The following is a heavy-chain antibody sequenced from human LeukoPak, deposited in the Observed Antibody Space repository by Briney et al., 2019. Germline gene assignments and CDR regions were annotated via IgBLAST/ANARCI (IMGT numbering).Heavy chain of an antibody. Sequence: PSETLSLTCTVSGGSISSGDYYWSWIRQPPGKGLEWIGYIYYSGSTNYNPSLKSRVTISVDTSKNQFSLKLSSVTAADTAVYYCAREDGYSYGYENAFDIWGQGTMVTVSS. CDR1: GGSISSGDYY. CDR2: IYYSGST. V-gene: IGHV4-61*08. J-gene: IGHJ3*02. D-gene: IGHD5-18*01. CDR3: AREDGYSYGYENAFDI.